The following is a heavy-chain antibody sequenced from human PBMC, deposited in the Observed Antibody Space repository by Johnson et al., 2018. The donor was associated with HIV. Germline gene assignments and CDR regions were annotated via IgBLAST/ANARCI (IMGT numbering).Heavy chain of an antibody. J-gene: IGHJ3*02. CDR2: ISWNSGSI. D-gene: IGHD6-6*01. CDR3: ARGGIAARVAFDI. CDR1: GFTFDDYA. V-gene: IGHV3-9*01. Sequence: VQLVESGGGLVQPGRSLRLSCAASGFTFDDYAMHWVRQAPGKGLEWVSGISWNSGSIGYADSVKGRFTISRDNAKNSLYLQMNSLRAEDTALYYCARGGIAARVAFDIWGQGTMVTVSS.